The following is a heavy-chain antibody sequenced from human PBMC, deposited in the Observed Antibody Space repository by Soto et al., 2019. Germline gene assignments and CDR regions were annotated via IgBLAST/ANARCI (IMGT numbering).Heavy chain of an antibody. V-gene: IGHV3-30*18. CDR1: GFTFSSYG. CDR3: AKDQESSTDY. D-gene: IGHD6-13*01. J-gene: IGHJ4*02. Sequence: QVQLVESGGGVVQPGRSLRLSCAASGFTFSSYGMHWVRQAPGKGLEWVAVISYDGSNKYYADSVKGRSTISRDNSKNTLYLQMNSLRAEDTAVYYCAKDQESSTDYWGQGTLVTVSS. CDR2: ISYDGSNK.